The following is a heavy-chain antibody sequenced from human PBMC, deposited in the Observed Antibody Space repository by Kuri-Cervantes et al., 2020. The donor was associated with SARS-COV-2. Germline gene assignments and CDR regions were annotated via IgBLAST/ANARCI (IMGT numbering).Heavy chain of an antibody. Sequence: GGSLRLSCAASGFTFSNYAMNWVRQAPGKGLEWVSGISGSGGSTYHAESVKGRFTISRDNSKNSLYLQMSSLRAEDTAVYYCARDLRLGKSLDYWGQGTLVTVSS. CDR1: GFTFSNYA. J-gene: IGHJ4*02. V-gene: IGHV3-23*01. D-gene: IGHD7-27*01. CDR3: ARDLRLGKSLDY. CDR2: ISGSGGST.